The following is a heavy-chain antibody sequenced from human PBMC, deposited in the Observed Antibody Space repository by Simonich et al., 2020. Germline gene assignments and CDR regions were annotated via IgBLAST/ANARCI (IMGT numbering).Heavy chain of an antibody. J-gene: IGHJ3*02. Sequence: QVQLQQWGAGLLKPSETLSLTCAVYGGSFSGYYWSWRRQPPGKGLEWIGEINHSGSTNYNPSLRSRVTISVDTSKNQFSLKLSSVTAADTAVYYCARGKGWKNAFDIWGQGTMVTVSS. D-gene: IGHD1-1*01. CDR2: INHSGST. V-gene: IGHV4-34*01. CDR1: GGSFSGYY. CDR3: ARGKGWKNAFDI.